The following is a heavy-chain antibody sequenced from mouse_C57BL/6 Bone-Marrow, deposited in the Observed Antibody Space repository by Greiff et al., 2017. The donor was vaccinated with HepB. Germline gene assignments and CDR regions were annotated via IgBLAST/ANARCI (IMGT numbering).Heavy chain of an antibody. CDR1: GFTFSSYG. CDR2: ISSGGSYT. V-gene: IGHV5-6*01. CDR3: ARQGYYGSSLYYAMDY. D-gene: IGHD1-1*01. Sequence: EVQVVESGGDLVKPGGSLKLSCAASGFTFSSYGMSWVRQTPDKRLEWVATISSGGSYTYYPDSVKGRFTISRDNAKNTLYLQMSSLKSEDTAMYYCARQGYYGSSLYYAMDYWGQGTSVTVSS. J-gene: IGHJ4*01.